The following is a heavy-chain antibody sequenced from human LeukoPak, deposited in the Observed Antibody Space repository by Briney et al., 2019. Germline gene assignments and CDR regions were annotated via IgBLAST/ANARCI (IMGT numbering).Heavy chain of an antibody. J-gene: IGHJ4*02. Sequence: SETLSLTCTVSGGSISSGSYYWSWIRQPAGKGLEWIGRIYTSGSTNYNPSLKSRVIISVDTSKNQFSLKLSSVTAADTAVYYCASWVLSGYFDYWGQGTLVTVSS. CDR2: IYTSGST. CDR3: ASWVLSGYFDY. CDR1: GGSISSGSYY. D-gene: IGHD2-15*01. V-gene: IGHV4-61*02.